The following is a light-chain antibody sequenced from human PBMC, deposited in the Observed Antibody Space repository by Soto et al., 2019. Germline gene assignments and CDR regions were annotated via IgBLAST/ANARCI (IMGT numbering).Light chain of an antibody. V-gene: IGLV2-11*01. J-gene: IGLJ1*01. CDR2: DVS. CDR1: SSDVGGYNY. CDR3: CSYARSPPDV. Sequence: QSALTQPRSVSGSPGQSVTISCTGTSSDVGGYNYVSWYQQHPGKAPKLMIYDVSKRPSGVPDRFSGSKSGNTASLTISGLQAEDEADYYCCSYARSPPDVFGTGTKLTVL.